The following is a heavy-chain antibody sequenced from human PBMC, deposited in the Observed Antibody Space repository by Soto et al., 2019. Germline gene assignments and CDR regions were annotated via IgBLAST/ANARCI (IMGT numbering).Heavy chain of an antibody. V-gene: IGHV1-18*01. CDR3: ARVDYYDSSGYYYPPDY. J-gene: IGHJ4*02. Sequence: GASVNVSCKSSGYTFTSYCISWVRQAPGQGLEWMGWISAYNGNTNYAQKLQGRVTMTTDTSTSTAYMELRSLRSDDTAVYYCARVDYYDSSGYYYPPDYWGQGTLVTVSS. D-gene: IGHD3-22*01. CDR2: ISAYNGNT. CDR1: GYTFTSYC.